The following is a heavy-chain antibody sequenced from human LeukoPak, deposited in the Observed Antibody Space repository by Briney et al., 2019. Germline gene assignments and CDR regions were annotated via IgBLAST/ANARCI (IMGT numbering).Heavy chain of an antibody. Sequence: GGSLRLSCAASGFTVSSNYMSWVRQAPGKGLEWVSVIYSGGSTYYADSVKGRFTISRDNSKNTLYLQMNSLRAEDTAVYYCAQITMARGGEGAFDIWGQGTMVTVSS. J-gene: IGHJ3*02. CDR2: IYSGGST. CDR3: AQITMARGGEGAFDI. D-gene: IGHD3-10*01. V-gene: IGHV3-66*01. CDR1: GFTVSSNY.